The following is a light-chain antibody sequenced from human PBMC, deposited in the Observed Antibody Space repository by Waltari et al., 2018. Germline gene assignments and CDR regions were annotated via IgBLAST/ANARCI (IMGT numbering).Light chain of an antibody. J-gene: IGLJ1*01. CDR1: SSDVGGYNY. CDR3: CSYAGSSTSYV. Sequence: QSALTQPASVSGSPGQSITISCTGTSSDVGGYNYVSWYQQHPGKAPKLMIYDVSKRPSGVSNRVTGFKSGNTASLTISGLQAEDEADYYCCSYAGSSTSYVFGTGTKVTVL. V-gene: IGLV2-23*02. CDR2: DVS.